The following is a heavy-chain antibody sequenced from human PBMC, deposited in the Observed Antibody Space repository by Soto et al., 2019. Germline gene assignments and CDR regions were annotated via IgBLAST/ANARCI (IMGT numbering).Heavy chain of an antibody. CDR2: LIHGGST. CDR3: ARSPLSYDYVRQTWREVGDSFDV. V-gene: IGHV4-34*12. Sequence: ASETLSLTCAIYSSSLGVLNWTWIRQPPGKGLEWIGELIHGGSTNYNPSLKSRVTFSLDTSRSQFSLHLMSVTAADSAVYYCARSPLSYDYVRQTWREVGDSFDVWGRGTSVTVSS. D-gene: IGHD3-10*02. CDR1: SSSLGVLN. J-gene: IGHJ3*01.